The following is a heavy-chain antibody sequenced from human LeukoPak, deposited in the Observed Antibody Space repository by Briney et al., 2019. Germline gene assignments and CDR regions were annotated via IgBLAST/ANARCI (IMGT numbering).Heavy chain of an antibody. J-gene: IGHJ4*02. Sequence: SETLSLTCTVSGDSISSSDYYWGWIRQPPGKGLEWIGSIHSSGNIYYNPSLKSRVTISLDTSNNQFSLRLFSVSAADTAVYYCARGRYNSKTDFDYWGQGTLVTVSS. CDR2: IHSSGNI. D-gene: IGHD3-16*02. CDR1: GDSISSSDYY. CDR3: ARGRYNSKTDFDY. V-gene: IGHV4-39*07.